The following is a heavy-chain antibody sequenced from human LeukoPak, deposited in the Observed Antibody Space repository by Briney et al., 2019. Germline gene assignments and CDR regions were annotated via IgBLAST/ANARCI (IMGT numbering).Heavy chain of an antibody. V-gene: IGHV3-23*01. CDR1: GFTFSNYA. CDR3: AKDRGRYYDSSGYYWGYYFDS. J-gene: IGHJ4*02. D-gene: IGHD3-22*01. CDR2: ISGSGGST. Sequence: PGGSLRLSCAASGFTFSNYAVNWVRQAPGKGLEWVSAISGSGGSTYYADSVKGWFTISRDNSKNTLYLQMSSLRAEDTAVYYCAKDRGRYYDSSGYYWGYYFDSWGQGILVTVST.